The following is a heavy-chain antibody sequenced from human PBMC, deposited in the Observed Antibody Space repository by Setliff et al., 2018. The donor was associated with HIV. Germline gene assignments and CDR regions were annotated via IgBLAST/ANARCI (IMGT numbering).Heavy chain of an antibody. CDR3: ARQSTVAAAGFDF. CDR1: GGSFSDHY. V-gene: IGHV4-34*01. J-gene: IGHJ4*02. CDR2: INHSGDN. D-gene: IGHD6-13*01. Sequence: PSETLSLTCAVYGGSFSDHYWSWMRQPPGKGLEWIGEINHSGDNNYNPSLKSRVTMSVDTSKNQFSLKLDSVTAADTAIYYCARQSTVAAAGFDFWGQGTLVTVSS.